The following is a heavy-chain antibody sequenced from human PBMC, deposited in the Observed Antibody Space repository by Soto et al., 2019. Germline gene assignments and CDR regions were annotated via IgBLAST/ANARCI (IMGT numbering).Heavy chain of an antibody. CDR1: GGSISSYY. D-gene: IGHD6-6*01. V-gene: IGHV4-59*01. CDR3: ARDRSSSSWVRSNYFDY. J-gene: IGHJ4*02. Sequence: QVQLQESGPGLVKPSETLSLTCTVSGGSISSYYWCWIRQPPGKGLEWIGYIYYSGSTNYNPSLKSRVTISVDTSKNQFSLKLSSVTAADTAVYYCARDRSSSSWVRSNYFDYWGQGTLVTVSS. CDR2: IYYSGST.